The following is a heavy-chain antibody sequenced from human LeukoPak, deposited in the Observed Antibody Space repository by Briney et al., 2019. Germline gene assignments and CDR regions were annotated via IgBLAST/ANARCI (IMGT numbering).Heavy chain of an antibody. D-gene: IGHD2-2*01. J-gene: IGHJ3*02. Sequence: SETLSLTCAVSGGSISSGGYSWSWIRQPPGTGLEWLGYIYHSGSTYYNPSLKSRVTISVDRSKNQFSLKLSSVTAADTAVYYCARAIGSSTSLDAFDIWGQGTMVTVSS. V-gene: IGHV4-30-2*01. CDR1: GGSISSGGYS. CDR3: ARAIGSSTSLDAFDI. CDR2: IYHSGST.